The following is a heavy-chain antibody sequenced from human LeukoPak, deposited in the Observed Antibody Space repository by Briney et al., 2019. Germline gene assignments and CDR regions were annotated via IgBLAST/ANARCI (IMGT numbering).Heavy chain of an antibody. D-gene: IGHD6-13*01. CDR1: GYTFTGYY. Sequence: ASVKVSCKASGYTFTGYYMHWVRQGPGQGLEWMGWINPNSGGTNYAQKFQGRVTMTRDTSISTAYMELSRLRSDDTAVYYCARGLAAAGIDWFDPWGQGTLVTVSS. J-gene: IGHJ5*02. CDR3: ARGLAAAGIDWFDP. CDR2: INPNSGGT. V-gene: IGHV1-2*02.